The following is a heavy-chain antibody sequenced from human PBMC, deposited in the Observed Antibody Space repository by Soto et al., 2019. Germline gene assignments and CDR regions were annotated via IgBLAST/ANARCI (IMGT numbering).Heavy chain of an antibody. V-gene: IGHV3-21*01. CDR3: WPKILTWESLGPFCS. J-gene: IGHJ3*01. CDR2: ISSATTYI. D-gene: IGHD3-3*01. Sequence: GGSLRLSCAASDFAFGSHTMAWVRQAPGKGLEWVSSISSATTYILYVDSVRGRFTISRDNAKKSLFLQMDSLTADDTAVYFWWPKILTWESLGPFCSRGQGTMVTVSS. CDR1: DFAFGSHT.